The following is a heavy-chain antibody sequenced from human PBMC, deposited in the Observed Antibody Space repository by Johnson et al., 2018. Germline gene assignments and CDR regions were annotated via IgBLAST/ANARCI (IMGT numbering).Heavy chain of an antibody. CDR3: ARAYLAYCGGDCYSDAFDV. Sequence: QVQLVQSGGGVVQXGRSLRLSCAASGFTFSSYGLHWVRQAPGKGLEWVAAISYDGSNKYYADSVKGRFTISRDNSKNTLYLQMNSLRAEDPAVYYCARAYLAYCGGDCYSDAFDVWGQGTMVTVSS. J-gene: IGHJ3*01. D-gene: IGHD2-21*02. CDR1: GFTFSSYG. V-gene: IGHV3-30*03. CDR2: ISYDGSNK.